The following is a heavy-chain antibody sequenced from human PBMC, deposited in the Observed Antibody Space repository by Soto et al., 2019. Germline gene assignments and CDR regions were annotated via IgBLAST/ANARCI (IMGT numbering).Heavy chain of an antibody. J-gene: IGHJ6*02. CDR3: ARELPTTIRGGYYYSYGMDV. V-gene: IGHV3-74*03. CDR1: GFILSSYL. D-gene: IGHD2-2*02. CDR2: LHSDGSTT. Sequence: PGGSLRLSCAASGFILSSYLMHWVRQVPGKGLVWVSRLHSDGSTTTYADSVKGRFTISRDNAKNTLYLQMNSLRAEDTAVYYCARELPTTIRGGYYYSYGMDVWGQGTTVTVSS.